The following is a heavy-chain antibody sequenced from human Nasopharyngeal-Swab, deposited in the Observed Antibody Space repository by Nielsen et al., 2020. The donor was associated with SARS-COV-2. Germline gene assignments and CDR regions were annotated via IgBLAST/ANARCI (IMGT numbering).Heavy chain of an antibody. CDR3: ARRGGYGTPVDY. Sequence: GVSLKISCAASGFTFSDYYMSWIRQAPGKGLEWVSYISSSGSTIYYADSVKGRFTISRDNAKNSLYLQMNSLRAEDTAVYYCARRGGYGTPVDYWGQGTLVTVSS. CDR1: GFTFSDYY. V-gene: IGHV3-11*04. J-gene: IGHJ4*02. CDR2: ISSSGSTI. D-gene: IGHD5-18*01.